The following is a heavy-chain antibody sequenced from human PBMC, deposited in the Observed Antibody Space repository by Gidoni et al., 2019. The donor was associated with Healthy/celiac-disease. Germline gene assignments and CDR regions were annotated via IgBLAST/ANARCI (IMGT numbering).Heavy chain of an antibody. CDR3: ASERSIYGYLDY. V-gene: IGHV4-61*08. J-gene: IGHJ4*02. CDR2: MYYSGTT. D-gene: IGHD5-18*01. CDR1: GGSVSSGGYY. Sequence: ELGPGLVKSSETLYLTFTVSGGSVSSGGYYWSWIRQPPGKGLEWIGYMYYSGTTNYNPSLNSRVNISVDTSNNQFSLELVSVTAADTAVYYCASERSIYGYLDYWGQGTLVTVSS.